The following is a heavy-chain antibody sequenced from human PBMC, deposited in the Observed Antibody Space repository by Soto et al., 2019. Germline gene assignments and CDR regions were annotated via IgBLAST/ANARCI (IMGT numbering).Heavy chain of an antibody. CDR1: GFTFSSYA. CDR3: ARGGEQWLESWFDP. Sequence: GGSLRLSCAASGFTFSSYAMHWVRQAPGKGLEWVAVISYDGSNKYYADSVKGRFTISRDNSKNTLYLQMNSLRAEDTAVYYCARGGEQWLESWFDPWGQGTLVTVSS. V-gene: IGHV3-30-3*01. J-gene: IGHJ5*02. D-gene: IGHD6-19*01. CDR2: ISYDGSNK.